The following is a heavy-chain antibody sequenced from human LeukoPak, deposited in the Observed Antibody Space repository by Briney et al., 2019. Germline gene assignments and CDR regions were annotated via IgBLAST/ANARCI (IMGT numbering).Heavy chain of an antibody. V-gene: IGHV3-21*01. CDR1: GFTFSSYS. CDR2: ISSSSSYI. J-gene: IGHJ4*02. Sequence: GGSLRLSCAASGFTFSSYSMNWVRQAPGKGLEWVSSISSSSSYIYYADSVKSRFTISRDNAKNSLYLQMNSLRAEDTAVYYCARAGTTVTTMDYWGQGTLVTVSS. D-gene: IGHD4-17*01. CDR3: ARAGTTVTTMDY.